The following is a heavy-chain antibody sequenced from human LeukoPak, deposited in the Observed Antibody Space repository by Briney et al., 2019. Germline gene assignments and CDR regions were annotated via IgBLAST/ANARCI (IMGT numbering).Heavy chain of an antibody. V-gene: IGHV3-48*03. Sequence: GGSLRLSCAASGFTFSSYEMNWVRQAPGKGLEGVSYISSSGSTIYYEDSVKRRFTISRDNAKNSLYLQMNSLRAEDTAVYYCARDAQRGYSGYDYWGQGTLVTVSS. CDR3: ARDAQRGYSGYDY. CDR1: GFTFSSYE. CDR2: ISSSGSTI. D-gene: IGHD5-12*01. J-gene: IGHJ4*02.